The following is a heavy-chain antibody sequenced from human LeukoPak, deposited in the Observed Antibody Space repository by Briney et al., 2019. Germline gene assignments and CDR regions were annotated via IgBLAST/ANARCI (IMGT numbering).Heavy chain of an antibody. CDR3: ARAVDVADY. J-gene: IGHJ4*02. D-gene: IGHD3-16*01. CDR2: INPDGSIK. V-gene: IGHV3-7*01. Sequence: PGGSLRLSCVASGFTFGHHFMSWVRQAPGGGLEWVANINPDGSIKFHADSVMGRFSISRDNARNSVYLQMNSLRGEDTAVYYCARAVDVADYWGQGTLVAVSS. CDR1: GFTFGHHF.